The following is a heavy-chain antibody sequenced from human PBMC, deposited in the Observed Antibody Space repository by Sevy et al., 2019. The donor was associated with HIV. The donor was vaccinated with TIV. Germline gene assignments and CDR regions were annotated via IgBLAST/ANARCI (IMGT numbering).Heavy chain of an antibody. CDR3: ARGRGGQYCSGGSCYSYYYYGMDV. D-gene: IGHD2-15*01. V-gene: IGHV4-59*01. Sequence: SETLSLTCTVSGGSISSYYWSWIRQPPGKGLEWIGYIYYSGSTNYNPSLKSRVTISVDTSKNQFSLKLSSVTAADTAVYYCARGRGGQYCSGGSCYSYYYYGMDVWGQGTTVTVS. CDR2: IYYSGST. J-gene: IGHJ6*02. CDR1: GGSISSYY.